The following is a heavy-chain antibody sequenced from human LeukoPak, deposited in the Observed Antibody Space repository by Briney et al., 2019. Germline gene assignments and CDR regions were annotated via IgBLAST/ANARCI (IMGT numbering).Heavy chain of an antibody. Sequence: PSETLSLTCTVSGGSICSSSYYWGWIRQPPGKGLEWIGSIYYSGSTYYNPSLKSRVTISVDTSKNQFSLKLSSVTAADTAVYYCARLSSKVYGMDVWGQGTTVTVSS. CDR3: ARLSSKVYGMDV. V-gene: IGHV4-39*01. CDR1: GGSICSSSYY. J-gene: IGHJ6*02. D-gene: IGHD5/OR15-5a*01. CDR2: IYYSGST.